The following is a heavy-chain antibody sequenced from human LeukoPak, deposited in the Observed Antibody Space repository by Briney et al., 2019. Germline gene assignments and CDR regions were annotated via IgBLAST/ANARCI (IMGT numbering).Heavy chain of an antibody. CDR2: IYYSGST. CDR1: GGSISSSSYY. D-gene: IGHD1-26*01. V-gene: IGHV4-39*01. CDR3: ARQVGVVGARVDY. Sequence: SETLSLTCTVSGGSISSSSYYWGWIRQPPGKGLEWIGSIYYSGSTYYNPSLKSRVTISVDTSKNQFSLKLSSVTAADTAVYYCARQVGVVGARVDYWGQGTLVTVSS. J-gene: IGHJ4*02.